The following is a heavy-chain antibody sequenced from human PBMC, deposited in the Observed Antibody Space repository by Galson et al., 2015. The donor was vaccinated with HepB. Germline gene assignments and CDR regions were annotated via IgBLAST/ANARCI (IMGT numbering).Heavy chain of an antibody. D-gene: IGHD2/OR15-2a*01. V-gene: IGHV3-23*01. Sequence: SLRLSCAPTGFTFDYYAMTWVRRAPGKGLEWVSGISPSGDMSFVANSVRGRFTISRDNSNNVLYLHMKRLRVEDTALYYCAKVQPRKNDGWYYSAWGEIDSWGQGTLISVSS. CDR3: AKVQPRKNDGWYYSAWGEIDS. CDR2: ISPSGDMS. J-gene: IGHJ4*02. CDR1: GFTFDYYA.